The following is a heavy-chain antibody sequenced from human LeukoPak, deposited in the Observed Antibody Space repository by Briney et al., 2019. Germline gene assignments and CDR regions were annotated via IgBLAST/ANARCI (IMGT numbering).Heavy chain of an antibody. CDR1: GGSFSGYY. D-gene: IGHD6-19*01. V-gene: IGHV4-34*01. CDR3: AREVVSYSSGWYSLWGVRYFDY. Sequence: SETLSLTCAVYGGSFSGYYWSWIRQPPGKGLEWIGEINHSGSTNYNPSLKSRVTISVDTSKNQFSLKLSSVTAADTAVYYCAREVVSYSSGWYSLWGVRYFDYWGQGTLVTVSS. J-gene: IGHJ4*02. CDR2: INHSGST.